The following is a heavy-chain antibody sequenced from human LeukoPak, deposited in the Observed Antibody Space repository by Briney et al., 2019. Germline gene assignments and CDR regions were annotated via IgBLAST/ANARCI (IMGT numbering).Heavy chain of an antibody. CDR1: GFTFSDYY. CDR3: ARSRDGYNTHDY. J-gene: IGHJ4*02. V-gene: IGHV3-11*01. CDR2: ISSSGSTI. D-gene: IGHD5-24*01. Sequence: GGSLRLSCAASGFTFSDYYMLWIRQAPGKGLEWVSYISSSGSTIYYAHSVKGRFTISRDNAKNSLYLEMNSLRAEDTAVYYCARSRDGYNTHDYWGQGTLVTVSS.